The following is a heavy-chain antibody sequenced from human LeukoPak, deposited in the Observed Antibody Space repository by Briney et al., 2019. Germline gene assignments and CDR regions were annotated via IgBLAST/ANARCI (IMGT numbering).Heavy chain of an antibody. V-gene: IGHV1-2*02. Sequence: GASVKVSCKASGYTFTSYDINWVRQATGQGLEWMGWINPNSGGTNYAQKFQGRVTMTRDTSISTAYMELSRLRSDDTAVYYCATDVGSGSYYNVWFDPWGQGTLVTVSS. CDR2: INPNSGGT. J-gene: IGHJ5*02. D-gene: IGHD3-10*01. CDR3: ATDVGSGSYYNVWFDP. CDR1: GYTFTSYD.